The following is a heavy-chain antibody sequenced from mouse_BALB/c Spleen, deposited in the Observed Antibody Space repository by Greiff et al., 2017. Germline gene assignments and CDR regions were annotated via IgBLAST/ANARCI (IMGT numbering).Heavy chain of an antibody. CDR1: GFNIKDTY. V-gene: IGHV14-3*02. CDR3: ARSVTARAFYAMDY. J-gene: IGHJ4*01. D-gene: IGHD3-1*01. CDR2: IDPANGNT. Sequence: VQLKESGAELVKPGASVKLSCTASGFNIKDTYMHWVKQRPEQGLEWIGRIDPANGNTKYDPKFQGKATITADTSSNTAYLQLSSLTSEDTAVYYCARSVTARAFYAMDYWGQGTSVTVSS.